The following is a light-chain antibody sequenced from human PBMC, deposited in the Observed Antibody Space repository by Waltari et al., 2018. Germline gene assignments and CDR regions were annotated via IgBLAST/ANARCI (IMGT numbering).Light chain of an antibody. J-gene: IGLJ2*01. V-gene: IGLV2-14*03. CDR1: SSAGGGYNY. CDR3: SSYTSSSSVV. Sequence: QSALTQPASVSGSPGQSIAISCTGTSSAGGGYNYVSWYQQHPGKAPKLMIYDVSNRPSGVSNRFSGSKSGNTASLTISGLQAEDEADYYCSSYTSSSSVVFGGGTKLTVL. CDR2: DVS.